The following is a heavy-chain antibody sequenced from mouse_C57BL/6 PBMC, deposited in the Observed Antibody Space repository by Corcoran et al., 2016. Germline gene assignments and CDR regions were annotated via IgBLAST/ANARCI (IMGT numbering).Heavy chain of an antibody. J-gene: IGHJ1*03. CDR2: IYPGDGDT. CDR3: ARWGTTVEWYFDV. D-gene: IGHD1-1*01. Sequence: QVQLQQSGAELVKPGASVKISCKASGYAFSSYWMNWVKQRPGKGLEWIGQIYPGDGDTNYNGKFKGKATLTADKSSSTAYMQLSSLTSEDSAVYFCARWGTTVEWYFDVWGTGTTVTVSS. CDR1: GYAFSSYW. V-gene: IGHV1-80*01.